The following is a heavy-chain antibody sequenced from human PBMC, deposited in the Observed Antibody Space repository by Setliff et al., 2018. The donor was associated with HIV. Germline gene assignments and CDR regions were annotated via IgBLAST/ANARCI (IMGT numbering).Heavy chain of an antibody. CDR2: INHSGKT. D-gene: IGHD3-3*01. V-gene: IGHV4-34*01. CDR3: ARGFTIFGVGFSADPTGNWFDP. CDR1: GGSLSGFY. J-gene: IGHJ5*02. Sequence: PSETLSLTCAVYGGSLSGFYWSWIRQAPGKGLEWIGEINHSGKTNYNPSLKSRITLSVDTSENQFALKLASVTAADTAVYYCARGFTIFGVGFSADPTGNWFDPWGQGTLVTVSS.